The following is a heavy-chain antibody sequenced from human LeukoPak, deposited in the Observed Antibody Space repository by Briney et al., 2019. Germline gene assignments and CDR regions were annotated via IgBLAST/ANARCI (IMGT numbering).Heavy chain of an antibody. Sequence: SETLSLTCAVYGGSFSGYYWSWIRQPPGKGLEWIGEINHSGSTNYNPSLKSRVTISVDTSKNQFSLKLSSVTAADTAVYYCARGRTGTMPWFDPWGQGTLVTVSS. J-gene: IGHJ5*02. V-gene: IGHV4-34*01. D-gene: IGHD1-1*01. CDR2: INHSGST. CDR1: GGSFSGYY. CDR3: ARGRTGTMPWFDP.